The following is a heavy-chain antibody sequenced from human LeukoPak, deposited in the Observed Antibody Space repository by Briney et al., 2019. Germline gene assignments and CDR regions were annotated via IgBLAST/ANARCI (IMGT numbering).Heavy chain of an antibody. CDR3: ARGNYDILTGYYWSPYFDY. CDR1: GGSISSGDYF. Sequence: SSETLSLTCTVSGGSISSGDYFWSWIRQPPGKGLEWIGNIYYNGNTYYNPSLESRGTISVDTFKNQFSLKLSSVTAADTAVYYCARGNYDILTGYYWSPYFDYWGQGTLVTASS. CDR2: IYYNGNT. J-gene: IGHJ4*02. D-gene: IGHD3-9*01. V-gene: IGHV4-30-4*02.